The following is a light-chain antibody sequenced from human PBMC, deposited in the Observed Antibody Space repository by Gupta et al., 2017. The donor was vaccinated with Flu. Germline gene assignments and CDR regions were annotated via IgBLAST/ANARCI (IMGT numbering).Light chain of an antibody. CDR1: SGHSSYA. CDR2: LNSDGSH. CDR3: QTWGTGIVV. J-gene: IGLJ2*01. Sequence: QLVLTQSPSASASLGASVKLTCTLSSGHSSYAIAWHQPQPEKGPRYLMKLNSDGSHSKGDGIPYRFSGSSSGAERYLTISSLQSEDEADYYCQTWGTGIVVFGGGTKLTVL. V-gene: IGLV4-69*01.